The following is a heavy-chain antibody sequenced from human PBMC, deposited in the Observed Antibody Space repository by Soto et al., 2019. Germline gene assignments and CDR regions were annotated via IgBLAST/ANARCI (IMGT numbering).Heavy chain of an antibody. CDR2: IRSKANSYAT. CDR3: TRPKTGDGNY. Sequence: EVQLVESGGGLVQPGGSLKLSCAASGFTFSGSAMHWVRQASGKGLEWVGRIRSKANSYATAYAASVKGRFTISRDDSKNTAYLQMNSLKTEDTAGYYCTRPKTGDGNYWGQGTLVTVSS. V-gene: IGHV3-73*01. J-gene: IGHJ4*02. CDR1: GFTFSGSA. D-gene: IGHD7-27*01.